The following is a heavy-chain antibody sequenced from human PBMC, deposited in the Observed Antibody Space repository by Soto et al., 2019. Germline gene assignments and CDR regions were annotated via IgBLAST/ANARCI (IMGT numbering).Heavy chain of an antibody. CDR3: STFSSGFYGMDV. V-gene: IGHV4-39*01. D-gene: IGHD6-19*01. CDR1: GGSISSSSYY. Sequence: PSETLSLTCTVSGGSISSSSYYWDWIRQPPGKGLEWIGSVYYTGGTYYNPSLKSRVTISADTSKNQFSLKLSSVTAADAAVYYCSTFSSGFYGMDVWGQGTTVTVSS. J-gene: IGHJ6*02. CDR2: VYYTGGT.